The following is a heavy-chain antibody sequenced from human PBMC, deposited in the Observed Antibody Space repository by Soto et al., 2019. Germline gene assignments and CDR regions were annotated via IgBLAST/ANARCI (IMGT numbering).Heavy chain of an antibody. CDR3: ARAREDIVFLNWFDP. Sequence: GGSLRLSCAASGFTVSSNYMSWVRQAPGKGLEWVSYISSSSSTIYYADSVKGRFTISRDNAKNSLYLQMNSLRDEDTAVYYCARAREDIVFLNWFDPWGQGTLVTVSS. CDR1: GFTVSSNY. D-gene: IGHD2-15*01. CDR2: ISSSSSTI. J-gene: IGHJ5*02. V-gene: IGHV3-48*02.